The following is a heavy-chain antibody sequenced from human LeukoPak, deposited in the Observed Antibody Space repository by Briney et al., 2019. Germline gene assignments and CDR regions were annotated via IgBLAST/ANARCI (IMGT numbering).Heavy chain of an antibody. CDR3: ARSYYYDYRQIDY. CDR1: GDSISTSSYY. CDR2: SYYSGST. D-gene: IGHD3-22*01. Sequence: SETLSLTCTVSGDSISTSSYYWGWIRQPPGKGLEWLGSSYYSGSTYYNPSLKSRVTISVDTSKNQFSLNLYSVTAADTAVFYCARSYYYDYRQIDYWGQGTLVTVSS. J-gene: IGHJ4*02. V-gene: IGHV4-39*01.